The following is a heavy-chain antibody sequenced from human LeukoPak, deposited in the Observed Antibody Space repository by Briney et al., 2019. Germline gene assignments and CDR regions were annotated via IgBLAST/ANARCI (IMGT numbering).Heavy chain of an antibody. V-gene: IGHV3-30*03. CDR1: GFTFSSYG. CDR2: ISYDGSNK. J-gene: IGHJ4*02. Sequence: PGRSLRLSCAASGFTFSSYGMHWVRQAPGKGLEWVAVISYDGSNKYYADSVKGRFPISRDNSKNTLYLQMNSLRAEDTAVYYCARHDWDYWGQGTLVTVSS. CDR3: ARHDWDY. D-gene: IGHD3-9*01.